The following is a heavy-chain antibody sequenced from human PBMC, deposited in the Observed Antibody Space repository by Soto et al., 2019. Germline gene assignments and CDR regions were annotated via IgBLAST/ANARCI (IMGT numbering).Heavy chain of an antibody. J-gene: IGHJ6*02. CDR3: LSWLGYCTNGLCLQAFYSYHGTDL. CDR2: VVVGSGDT. V-gene: IGHV1-58*02. CDR1: GTTFSTSA. Sequence: SVKVSCKASGTTFSTSAIQWVRQALGHRLEWIGWVVVGSGDTNYAQNFQQRVTITRDMSTSTAYMELSSLRSEDTAVYYCLSWLGYCTNGLCLQAFYSYHGTDLWG. D-gene: IGHD2-8*01.